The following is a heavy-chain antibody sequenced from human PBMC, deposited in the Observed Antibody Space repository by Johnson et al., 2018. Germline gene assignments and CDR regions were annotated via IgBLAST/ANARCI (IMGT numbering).Heavy chain of an antibody. D-gene: IGHD3-3*01. CDR1: GGTFSSYT. CDR3: AKGSGGFLEWLLRSDYYYYYGMDV. Sequence: VQLVESGAEVKKPGSSVKVSCKASGGTFSSYTISWVRQAPGQGLEWMGRVIPILGIANYAQKFQGRVTITADKSTSTAYMELRSLRAEDTALYYCAKGSGGFLEWLLRSDYYYYYGMDVWGQGTTVTVSS. V-gene: IGHV1-69*09. J-gene: IGHJ6*02. CDR2: VIPILGIA.